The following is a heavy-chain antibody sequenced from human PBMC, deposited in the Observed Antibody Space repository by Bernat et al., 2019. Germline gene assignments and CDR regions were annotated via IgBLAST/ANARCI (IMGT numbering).Heavy chain of an antibody. CDR1: GFTFSSYS. CDR2: ISSSSSTI. V-gene: IGHV3-48*02. CDR3: ARDSRAAAATSGMDV. D-gene: IGHD6-13*01. J-gene: IGHJ6*02. Sequence: EVQLVESGGGLVQPGGSLRLSCAASGFTFSSYSMNWVRQAPGKGLEWVSYISSSSSTIYYADSVKGRFTISRDNAKNSLYLQMNSLRDEDTAVYYCARDSRAAAATSGMDVWGQGTTVTVSS.